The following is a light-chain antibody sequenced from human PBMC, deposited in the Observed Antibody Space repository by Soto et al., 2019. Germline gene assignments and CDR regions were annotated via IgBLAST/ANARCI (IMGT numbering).Light chain of an antibody. CDR2: SAS. J-gene: IGKJ1*01. Sequence: FILYPGSLCLTSGERDTLSCRASQSISGTYLAWYQQKPGQSPRLLIYSASTRAPGIPDRFSGSGSGTDFTLTISSLEPEDFAVYYCQQRSNWPPTFGQGTKVDIK. CDR1: QSISGTY. V-gene: IGKV3D-20*02. CDR3: QQRSNWPPT.